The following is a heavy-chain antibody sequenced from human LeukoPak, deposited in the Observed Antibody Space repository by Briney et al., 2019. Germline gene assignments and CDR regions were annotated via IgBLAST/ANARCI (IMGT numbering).Heavy chain of an antibody. D-gene: IGHD3-3*01. CDR1: GFTFSSYA. CDR2: ISYDGSNK. CDR3: ARWGGQYDFWSGYYSFDY. Sequence: GGSLRLSCAASGFTFSSYAMHWVRQAPGKGLEWVAVISYDGSNKYYADSVKGRFTISRDNSKNTLYLQMNSLRAEDTAVYHCARWGGQYDFWSGYYSFDYWGQGTLVTVSS. V-gene: IGHV3-30*04. J-gene: IGHJ4*02.